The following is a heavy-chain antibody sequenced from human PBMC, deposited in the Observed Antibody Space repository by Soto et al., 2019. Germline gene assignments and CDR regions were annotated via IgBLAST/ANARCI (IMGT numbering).Heavy chain of an antibody. CDR3: ARLLTYYYDSSCYYLIDY. Sequence: ASVKVSCKASGYTFTGYYMHWVRQAPGQGLEWMGWINPNSGGTNYAQKFQGRVTMTRDTSISTAYMELSRLRSDDTAVYYCARLLTYYYDSSCYYLIDYWGQGTLVTVSS. V-gene: IGHV1-2*02. D-gene: IGHD3-22*01. CDR1: GYTFTGYY. J-gene: IGHJ4*02. CDR2: INPNSGGT.